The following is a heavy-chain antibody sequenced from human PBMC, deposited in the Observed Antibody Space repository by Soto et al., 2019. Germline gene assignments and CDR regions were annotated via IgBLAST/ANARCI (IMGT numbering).Heavy chain of an antibody. D-gene: IGHD1-26*01. Sequence: QVQLQESGPGLVKPSGTLSLTCAVSGGSISSSNWWSWVRQPPGKGLEWIGEIYHSGSTNYNPSLKRRVTISGAKSKNQFSLKLSSVTAGDTAVYYCARMGEEGATRGYYYGMDVWGQGTTVTVSS. J-gene: IGHJ6*02. V-gene: IGHV4-4*02. CDR1: GGSISSSNW. CDR3: ARMGEEGATRGYYYGMDV. CDR2: IYHSGST.